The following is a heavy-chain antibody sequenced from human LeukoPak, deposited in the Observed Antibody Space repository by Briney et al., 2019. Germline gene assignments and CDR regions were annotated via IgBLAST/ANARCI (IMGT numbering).Heavy chain of an antibody. CDR2: IIPIFGTA. Sequence: SVKVSCKASGGTFSSYAISWVRQTPGQGLEWMGGIIPIFGTANYAQKFQGRVTITTDESTSTAYMELSSLRSEDTAVYYCARGGDTVVVPAAIGVLTLDYWGQGTLVTVSS. V-gene: IGHV1-69*05. J-gene: IGHJ4*02. CDR3: ARGGDTVVVPAAIGVLTLDY. CDR1: GGTFSSYA. D-gene: IGHD2-2*02.